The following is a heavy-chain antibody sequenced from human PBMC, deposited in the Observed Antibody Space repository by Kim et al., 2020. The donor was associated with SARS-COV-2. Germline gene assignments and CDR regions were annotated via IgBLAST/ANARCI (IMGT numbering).Heavy chain of an antibody. J-gene: IGHJ4*02. CDR3: ARVHKLDTSGEHRNLWDY. V-gene: IGHV5-51*01. Sequence: GESLKISCEGSGYSYTSYWIGWVRQMPGKGLEWMGIIYPGDSDTRYSPSFKGQVTISADKSISTAYLQWSSLKASDTAMYYCARVHKLDTSGEHRNLWDYWGQGTLVTVSS. CDR1: GYSYTSYW. CDR2: IYPGDSDT. D-gene: IGHD3-22*01.